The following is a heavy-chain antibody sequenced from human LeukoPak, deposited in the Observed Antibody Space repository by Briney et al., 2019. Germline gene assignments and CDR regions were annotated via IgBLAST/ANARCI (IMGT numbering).Heavy chain of an antibody. J-gene: IGHJ4*02. CDR3: AKVSQQLVFLGYFDY. CDR1: GFTFSDYS. V-gene: IGHV3-23*01. D-gene: IGHD6-13*01. CDR2: ISPAGDST. Sequence: PGGSLRLSCAASGFTFSDYSMSWVRQAPGAGLEWVSAISPAGDSTTDADSVKGRFTISRDNSKNTLYLQMNSLRAEDTAVYYCAKVSQQLVFLGYFDYWGQGTLVTVSS.